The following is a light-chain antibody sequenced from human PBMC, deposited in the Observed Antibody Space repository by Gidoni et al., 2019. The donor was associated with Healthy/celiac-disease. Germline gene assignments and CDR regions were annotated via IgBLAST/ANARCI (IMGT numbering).Light chain of an antibody. CDR3: QQYNSYSYT. J-gene: IGKJ2*01. CDR2: KAS. V-gene: IGKV1-5*03. CDR1: QSISSW. Sequence: DIQMTQSPPTLSASVGDRVTITSRASQSISSWLAWYQQKPGKAPKLLIYKASSLESGVTSRFSGSGSGTEFTLTISRLQPDDFATYYCQQYNSYSYTFGQGTKLEIK.